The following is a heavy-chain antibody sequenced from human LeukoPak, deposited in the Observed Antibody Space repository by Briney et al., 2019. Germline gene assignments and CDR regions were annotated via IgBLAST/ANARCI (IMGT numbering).Heavy chain of an antibody. D-gene: IGHD3-22*01. CDR2: IYYSGST. V-gene: IGHV4-59*12. Sequence: SETLSLACTVSGGSISSYYWSWIRQPPGKGLEWIGYIYYSGSTNYNPSLKSRVTISVDTSKNQFSLKLSSVTAADTAVYYCARGPSTYYYDSSGYYDYWGQGTLVTVSS. J-gene: IGHJ4*02. CDR1: GGSISSYY. CDR3: ARGPSTYYYDSSGYYDY.